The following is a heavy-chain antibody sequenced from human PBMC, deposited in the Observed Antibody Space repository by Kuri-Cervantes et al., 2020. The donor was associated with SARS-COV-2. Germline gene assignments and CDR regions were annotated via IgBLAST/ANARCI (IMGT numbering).Heavy chain of an antibody. CDR1: GFTFSSHS. CDR2: TSSGSTYI. CDR3: ARAGGSGGTSNYYYYMDV. J-gene: IGHJ6*03. D-gene: IGHD2-15*01. V-gene: IGHV3-21*01. Sequence: LSLTCAASGFTFSSHSMNWVRQAPGKGLEWVSCTSSGSTYIYYVDSVKGRFTISRDNAKNSLYLQMNSLRAEDMAVYYCARAGGSGGTSNYYYYMDVWGKGTTVTVSS.